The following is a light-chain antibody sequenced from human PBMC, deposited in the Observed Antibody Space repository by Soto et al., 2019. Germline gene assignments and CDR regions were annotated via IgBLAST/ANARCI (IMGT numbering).Light chain of an antibody. V-gene: IGKV1-33*01. J-gene: IGKJ1*01. CDR2: DAS. CDR1: QDISNY. CDR3: QQYDNLLTWT. Sequence: DIQMTQSPSSLSASVGDRVTITCQASQDISNYLNWYQQKPGKPPKLLIYDASNLETGVPSRFSGSGSGTDFTFTISSLQPEDIATYYCQQYDNLLTWTFGQGTKVEIK.